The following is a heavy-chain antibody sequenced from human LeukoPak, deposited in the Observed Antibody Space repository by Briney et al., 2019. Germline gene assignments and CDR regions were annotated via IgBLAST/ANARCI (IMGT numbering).Heavy chain of an antibody. CDR1: GYSFTSYW. Sequence: GESLKISCKGSGYSFTSYWISWGRQMPGKGLEWMGRVDPSDSYTKYSPSFQGHVTISADKSISTAYLQWSSLKASDTAMYYCARDIAVAGTLDYYYGMDVWGQGTTVTVSS. D-gene: IGHD6-19*01. J-gene: IGHJ6*02. CDR2: VDPSDSYT. CDR3: ARDIAVAGTLDYYYGMDV. V-gene: IGHV5-10-1*01.